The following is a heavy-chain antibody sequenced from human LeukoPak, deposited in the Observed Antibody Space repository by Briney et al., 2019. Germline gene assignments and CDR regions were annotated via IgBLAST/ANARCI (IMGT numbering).Heavy chain of an antibody. CDR1: GFTFSNAW. CDR3: TTDWGYNRELAFDL. V-gene: IGHV3-15*07. Sequence: GGSLRLSCAASGFTFSNAWMNWVRQAPGKGLEWVGRIKSKTYDGTIDYAAPVKGRFTISRDDSKNTLYLQMNSLKTEDTAVYYCTTDWGYNRELAFDLWGQGTLVTVSS. D-gene: IGHD1-14*01. CDR2: IKSKTYDGTI. J-gene: IGHJ4*02.